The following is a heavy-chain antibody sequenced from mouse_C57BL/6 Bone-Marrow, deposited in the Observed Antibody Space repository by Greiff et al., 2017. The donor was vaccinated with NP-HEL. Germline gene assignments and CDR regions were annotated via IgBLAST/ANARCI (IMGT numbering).Heavy chain of an antibody. V-gene: IGHV1-66*01. CDR1: GYSFTSYY. D-gene: IGHD6-5*01. Sequence: VQLVESGPELVKPGASVKISCKASGYSFTSYYIHWVKQRPGQGLEWIGWIYPGSGNTKYNEKFKGKATLTADTSSSTAYMQLSSLTSEDSAVYYCARGVLYYYAMDYWGQGTSVTVSS. CDR2: IYPGSGNT. CDR3: ARGVLYYYAMDY. J-gene: IGHJ4*01.